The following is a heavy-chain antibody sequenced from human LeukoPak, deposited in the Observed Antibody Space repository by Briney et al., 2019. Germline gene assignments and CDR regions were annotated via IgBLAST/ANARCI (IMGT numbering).Heavy chain of an antibody. CDR1: GGTFSSYA. Sequence: GASVKVSCKASGGTFSSYAISWVRQAPGQGLEWMGGIIPIFGTANYAQKFQGRVTITADESTSTAYMELSSLRSEDTAVYYCAKDLVTVLLGYCSGGSCRADAFDIWGQGTMVTVSS. CDR3: AKDLVTVLLGYCSGGSCRADAFDI. D-gene: IGHD2-15*01. CDR2: IIPIFGTA. V-gene: IGHV1-69*13. J-gene: IGHJ3*02.